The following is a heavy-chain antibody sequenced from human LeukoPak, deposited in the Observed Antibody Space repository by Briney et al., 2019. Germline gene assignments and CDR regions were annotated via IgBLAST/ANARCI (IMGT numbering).Heavy chain of an antibody. D-gene: IGHD6-13*01. CDR1: GYTFTGYY. V-gene: IGHV1-2*02. CDR3: ARDHSTYYMDV. J-gene: IGHJ6*03. Sequence: GASVKVSCKASGYTFTGYYIHWVRQTPGQGLEWMGWINPNSGGTNYAQNFQDRVTVTRDTSISTAYMELNRLISDDTAVYYCARDHSTYYMDVWGKGTTVTISS. CDR2: INPNSGGT.